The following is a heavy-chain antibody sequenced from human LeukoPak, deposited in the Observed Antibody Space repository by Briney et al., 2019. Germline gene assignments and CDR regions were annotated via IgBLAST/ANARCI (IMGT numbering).Heavy chain of an antibody. Sequence: ASVKVSRKASGYTFTSYDINWVRQATGQGLEWMGWMNPNSGNTGYAQKFQGRVTMTRNTSISTAYMELSSLRSEDTAVYYCARVPLERRRGGYYYYYGMDVWGQGTTVTVSS. D-gene: IGHD1-1*01. CDR2: MNPNSGNT. CDR1: GYTFTSYD. J-gene: IGHJ6*02. CDR3: ARVPLERRRGGYYYYYGMDV. V-gene: IGHV1-8*01.